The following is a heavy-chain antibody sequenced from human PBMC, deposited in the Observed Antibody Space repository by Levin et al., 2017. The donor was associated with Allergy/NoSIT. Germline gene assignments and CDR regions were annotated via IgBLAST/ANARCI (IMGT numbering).Heavy chain of an antibody. J-gene: IGHJ4*02. CDR1: GGTFSSYA. CDR3: ARDASHLYYYDSSGYYSPYYFDY. V-gene: IGHV1-69*06. Sequence: KISCKASGGTFSSYAISWVRQAPGQGLEWMGGIIPIFGTANYAQKFQGRVTITADKSTSTAYMELSSLRSEDTAVYYCARDASHLYYYDSSGYYSPYYFDYWGQGTLVTVSS. CDR2: IIPIFGTA. D-gene: IGHD3-22*01.